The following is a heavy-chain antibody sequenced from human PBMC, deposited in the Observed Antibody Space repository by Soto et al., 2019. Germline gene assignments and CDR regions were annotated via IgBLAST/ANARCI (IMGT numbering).Heavy chain of an antibody. CDR1: GCTFTSSA. Sequence: SVKVSCKASGCTFTSSAVQWVRQARGQRLEWIGWIGVGSGNRHYAQKFQERVTITRDMSTNTAYMELSSLRSEDTAVYYCAALGVNFDHWGQGTLVTVSS. J-gene: IGHJ4*02. V-gene: IGHV1-58*01. CDR2: IGVGSGNR. CDR3: AALGVNFDH. D-gene: IGHD2-8*01.